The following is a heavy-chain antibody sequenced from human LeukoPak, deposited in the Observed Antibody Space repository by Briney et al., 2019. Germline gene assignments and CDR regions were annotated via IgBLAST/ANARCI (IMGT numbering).Heavy chain of an antibody. V-gene: IGHV4-39*01. Sequence: PSETLSLTCTVSGDSISSSYYYWGWIRQPPGKGLEWIGSIYRDGSTYYNPSLKSRVTTSVDTSKNQFSMKLNSVTAADTAVYHCVRDSHGGYRDFDFWGQGTLVTVSS. CDR3: VRDSHGGYRDFDF. D-gene: IGHD5-18*01. CDR1: GDSISSSYYY. J-gene: IGHJ4*02. CDR2: IYRDGST.